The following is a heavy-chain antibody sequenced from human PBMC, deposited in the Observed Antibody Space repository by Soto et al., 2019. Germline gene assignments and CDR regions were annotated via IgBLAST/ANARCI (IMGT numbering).Heavy chain of an antibody. CDR1: GFTFSSYA. Sequence: LRLSCAASGFTFSSYAMSWVRQAPGKGLEWVSAISGSGGSTYYADSVKGRFTISRDNSKNTLYLQMNSLRAEDTAVYYCAESTYYDFWSGYYSYGMDVWGQGTTVTVSS. J-gene: IGHJ6*02. D-gene: IGHD3-3*01. CDR3: AESTYYDFWSGYYSYGMDV. V-gene: IGHV3-23*01. CDR2: ISGSGGST.